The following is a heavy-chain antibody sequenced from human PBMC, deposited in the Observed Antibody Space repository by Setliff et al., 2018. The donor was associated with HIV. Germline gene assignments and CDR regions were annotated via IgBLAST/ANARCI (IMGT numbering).Heavy chain of an antibody. CDR1: GVSFTSSTYY. CDR3: AIRDRSFDFWTGYYQRDF. Sequence: SETLSLTCNVSGVSFTSSTYYWGWVRQPPGKGLEWIGSIYYSGTTYYKPSLKSRVTISVDTSESHFSLRLSSVSAADTGVYYCAIRDRSFDFWTGYYQRDFWSQGTLVTVSS. J-gene: IGHJ4*02. CDR2: IYYSGTT. V-gene: IGHV4-39*02. D-gene: IGHD3-3*01.